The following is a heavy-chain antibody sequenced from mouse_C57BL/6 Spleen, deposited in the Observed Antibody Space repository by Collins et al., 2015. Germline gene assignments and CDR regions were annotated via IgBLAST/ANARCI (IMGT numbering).Heavy chain of an antibody. CDR1: GYTFTSYW. V-gene: IGHV1-59*01. CDR2: IDPSDSYT. J-gene: IGHJ3*01. Sequence: QVQLQQPGAELVRPGTSVKLSCKASGYTFTSYWMHWVKQRPGQGLEWIGVIDPSDSYTNYNQKFKGKATLTVDTSSSTAYMQLSSLTSEDSAVYYRGSIRFAYWGQGTLVTVSA. CDR3: GSIRFAY. D-gene: IGHD1-1*01.